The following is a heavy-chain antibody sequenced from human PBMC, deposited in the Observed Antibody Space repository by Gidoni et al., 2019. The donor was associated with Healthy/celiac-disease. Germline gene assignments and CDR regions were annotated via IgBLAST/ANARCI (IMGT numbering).Heavy chain of an antibody. D-gene: IGHD2-15*01. Sequence: QVQLVQSGAEVKKPGASVKVSCKASGYTFTSYAMHWVRQAPGQRLEWMGWINAGNGNTKYSQKFQGRVTITRDTSASTAYMELSSLRSEDTAVYYCAREYSRRGGSLWYFDLWGRGTLVTVSS. CDR3: AREYSRRGGSLWYFDL. CDR2: INAGNGNT. V-gene: IGHV1-3*01. CDR1: GYTFTSYA. J-gene: IGHJ2*01.